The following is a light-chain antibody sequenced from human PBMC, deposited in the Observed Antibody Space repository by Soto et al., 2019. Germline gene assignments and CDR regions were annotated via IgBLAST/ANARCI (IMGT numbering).Light chain of an antibody. V-gene: IGLV2-14*01. CDR1: SSDVGGYNY. CDR2: EVT. CDR3: ISYRSGSTLV. Sequence: QSALTQPASVSGSPGQSISISCTGTSSDVGGYNYVSWYQQHPGKAPKLIIYEVTNRPPGVSNRFSGSKSGNTASLTISGLKDEDEADYYCISYRSGSTLVFGGGTKLTVL. J-gene: IGLJ3*02.